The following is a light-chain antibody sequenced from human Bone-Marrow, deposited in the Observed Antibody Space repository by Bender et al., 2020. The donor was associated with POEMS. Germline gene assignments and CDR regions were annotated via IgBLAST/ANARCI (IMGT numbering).Light chain of an antibody. CDR1: SSDVGGYNY. CDR2: DVS. Sequence: QSALTQPASVSGSPGQSITISCTGTSSDVGGYNYVSWYQQHPGKAPKLMIYDVSNRPSGVSNRFSGSKSGNTASLTISGLQAEDEADYYCSSYAGSGGVFGGGTKLTVL. J-gene: IGLJ2*01. V-gene: IGLV2-14*01. CDR3: SSYAGSGGV.